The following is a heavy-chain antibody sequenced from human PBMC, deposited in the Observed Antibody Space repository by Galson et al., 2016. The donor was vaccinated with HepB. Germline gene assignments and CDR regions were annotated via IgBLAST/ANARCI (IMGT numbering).Heavy chain of an antibody. CDR1: GYTFTSHW. Sequence: GAEVTKPGESLKLSCKGSGYTFTSHWIGWVRQMPGKGLEVMGFIYPGDFDTRYSPSFQGQVTISADKSTTNVYLQGSSLKASDTAIYYCARLDHRGYKYAYLDYWGQGTLVTVSS. V-gene: IGHV5-51*01. D-gene: IGHD5-18*01. CDR3: ARLDHRGYKYAYLDY. CDR2: IYPGDFDT. J-gene: IGHJ4*02.